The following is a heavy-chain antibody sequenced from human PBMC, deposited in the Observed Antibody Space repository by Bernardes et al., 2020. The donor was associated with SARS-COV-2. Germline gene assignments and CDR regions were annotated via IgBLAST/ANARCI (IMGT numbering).Heavy chain of an antibody. Sequence: SVKVSCKASGYTFTGYYMHWVRQAPGQGLEWMGWINPNSGGTNYAQKFQGRVTMTRDTSISTAYMELSRLRSDDTAVYYCARAPHYYDSSGYYSTSFDYWGQGTLVTVSS. CDR3: ARAPHYYDSSGYYSTSFDY. D-gene: IGHD3-22*01. V-gene: IGHV1-2*02. J-gene: IGHJ4*02. CDR1: GYTFTGYY. CDR2: INPNSGGT.